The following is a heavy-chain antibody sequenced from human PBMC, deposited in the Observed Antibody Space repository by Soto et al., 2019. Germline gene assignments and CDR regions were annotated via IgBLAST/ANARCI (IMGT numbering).Heavy chain of an antibody. V-gene: IGHV4-4*08. Sequence: SDTLSLTCTVSGGSIGIYHWSWIRQPPGKGLEWIGYISDSGSTNYNPALKSRVTISLDTSKNQFSLKVSSVTAADTAVYYCASGSTTVLDYWGQGTLVTSPQ. CDR1: GGSIGIYH. D-gene: IGHD3-10*01. CDR3: ASGSTTVLDY. CDR2: ISDSGST. J-gene: IGHJ4*02.